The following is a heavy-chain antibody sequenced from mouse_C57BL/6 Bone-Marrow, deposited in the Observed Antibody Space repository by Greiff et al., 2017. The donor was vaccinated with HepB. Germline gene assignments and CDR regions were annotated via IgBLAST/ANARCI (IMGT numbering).Heavy chain of an antibody. D-gene: IGHD1-1*01. CDR2: ISSGGDYI. V-gene: IGHV5-9-1*02. J-gene: IGHJ1*03. CDR3: TRDQTTVVAPPYWYFDV. CDR1: GFTFSSYA. Sequence: EVKVEESGEGLVKPGGSLKLSCAASGFTFSSYAMSWVRQTPEKRLEWVAYISSGGDYIYYADTVKGRFTISRDNARNTLYLQMSSLKSEDTAMYYCTRDQTTVVAPPYWYFDVWGTGTTVTVSS.